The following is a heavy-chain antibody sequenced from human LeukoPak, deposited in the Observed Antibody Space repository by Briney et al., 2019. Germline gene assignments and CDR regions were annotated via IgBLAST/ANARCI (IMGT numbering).Heavy chain of an antibody. V-gene: IGHV3-48*01. J-gene: IGHJ5*02. CDR1: GFTFSSYA. Sequence: PGGSLRLSCAASGFTFSSYAMSWVRQAPGKGLEWVSNIGTSSTTIYYADSVKGRFTISRDNAKNSLYLQMNSLRAEDTAVYYCARDLWGTTPAPIPWGQGTLVIVSS. CDR3: ARDLWGTTPAPIP. CDR2: IGTSSTTI. D-gene: IGHD2-2*01.